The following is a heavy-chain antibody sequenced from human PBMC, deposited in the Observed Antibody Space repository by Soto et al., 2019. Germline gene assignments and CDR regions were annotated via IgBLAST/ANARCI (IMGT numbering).Heavy chain of an antibody. D-gene: IGHD4-4*01. CDR1: GFTFGAHP. CDR2: ISGYGGST. Sequence: EVQLLESGGGLVQPGGSLTVSCAASGFTFGAHPMSWVRLAPGKGLEWVSTISGYGGSTYYPDSLKGRFIISRDNSKNNLYFQITTWRAADTAIYFRAKQRTTVTTSFDDWGQGTLVNVSS. CDR3: AKQRTTVTTSFDD. J-gene: IGHJ4*02. V-gene: IGHV3-23*01.